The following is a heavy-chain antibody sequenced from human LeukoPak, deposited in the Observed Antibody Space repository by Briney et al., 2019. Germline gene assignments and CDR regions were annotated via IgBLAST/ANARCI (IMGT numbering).Heavy chain of an antibody. D-gene: IGHD5-18*01. CDR3: AREIGPRQLHLWGSAFDY. CDR2: GNPNNGGR. V-gene: IGHV1-2*02. J-gene: IGHJ4*02. CDR1: GYTFTVYY. Sequence: GASVKVSCKASGYTFTVYYMHWVRHAPGQGLEWMGCGNPNNGGRNYAKNFQCRVTMTKDTSISTVYMELSSLRSEDTAVYYCAREIGPRQLHLWGSAFDYWGQGTLVTVSS.